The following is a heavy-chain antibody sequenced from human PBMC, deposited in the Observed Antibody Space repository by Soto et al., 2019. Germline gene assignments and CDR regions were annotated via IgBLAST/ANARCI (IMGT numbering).Heavy chain of an antibody. CDR1: GGSISSGDYY. V-gene: IGHV4-30-4*01. CDR2: IYYSGST. Sequence: PSETLSLTCTVSGGSISSGDYYWSWIRQPPGKGLEWIGYIYYSGSTYYNPSLKSRVTISVDTSKNQFSLKLSSVTAADTAVYYCARDLFSSTTAARPYGMDVWGQGTTVTVSS. D-gene: IGHD2-2*01. CDR3: ARDLFSSTTAARPYGMDV. J-gene: IGHJ6*02.